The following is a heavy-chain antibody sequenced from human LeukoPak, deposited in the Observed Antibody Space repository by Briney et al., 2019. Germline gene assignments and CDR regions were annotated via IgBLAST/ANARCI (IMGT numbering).Heavy chain of an antibody. Sequence: GGSLRLSCAASGFTFRSYDMNWVRQAPGNGLEWVSSISGSSSYVYYADSVKGRFTISRDNAKNSLYLQMNSLRADDTAVYYCARGGGASDYWGQGTLVTVSS. CDR2: ISGSSSYV. CDR1: GFTFRSYD. J-gene: IGHJ4*02. V-gene: IGHV3-21*01. CDR3: ARGGGASDY. D-gene: IGHD1-26*01.